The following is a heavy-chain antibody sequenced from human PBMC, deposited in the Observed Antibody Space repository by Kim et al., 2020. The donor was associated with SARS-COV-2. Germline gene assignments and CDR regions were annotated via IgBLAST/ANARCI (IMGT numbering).Heavy chain of an antibody. D-gene: IGHD5-18*01. J-gene: IGHJ4*02. CDR1: GFTFSSYW. V-gene: IGHV3-7*01. CDR3: ARDSRGYTYGYIGD. Sequence: GGSLRLSCAASGFTFSSYWMSWVRQAPGKGLEWVANIKQDGSEKYYVDSVKGRFTISRDNAKNSLYLQMNSLRAEDTAVYFCARDSRGYTYGYIGDWGQGTLVTVSS. CDR2: IKQDGSEK.